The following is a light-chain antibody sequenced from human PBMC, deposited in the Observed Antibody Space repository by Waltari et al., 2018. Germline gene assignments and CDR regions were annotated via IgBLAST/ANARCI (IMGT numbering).Light chain of an antibody. Sequence: VMIQFPDILPATLRERATIPCISSHSVVLSSYGTSYLAWYQQKPGQLPTLLFSWASTRESGVPDRFLASGSGRDFTLTISSLQTEDVAVYLCLQYYTNPYTFGQGTKLEI. CDR2: WAS. J-gene: IGKJ2*01. CDR1: HSVVLSSYGTSY. CDR3: LQYYTNPYT. V-gene: IGKV4-1*01.